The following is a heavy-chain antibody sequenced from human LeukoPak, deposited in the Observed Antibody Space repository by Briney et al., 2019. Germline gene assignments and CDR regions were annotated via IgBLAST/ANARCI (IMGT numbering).Heavy chain of an antibody. V-gene: IGHV4-59*08. CDR3: ARHIGGGIEDMDV. CDR1: GGSIGTYY. J-gene: IGHJ6*03. CDR2: IYVTGST. Sequence: SETLSLTCIVSGGSIGTYYWSWIRQSPGKGLEWIGYIYVTGSTRYNPYLQSRVTISVDTSRNQFFLKMSSVTAADTAVYYCARHIGGGIEDMDVWGTGTKVAVSS. D-gene: IGHD3-16*02.